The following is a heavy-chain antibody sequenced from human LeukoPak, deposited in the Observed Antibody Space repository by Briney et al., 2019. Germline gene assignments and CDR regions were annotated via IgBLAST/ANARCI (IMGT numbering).Heavy chain of an antibody. V-gene: IGHV4-34*01. CDR1: GGSISSYY. Sequence: PSETLSLTCTVSGGSISSYYWSWIRQPPGKGLEWIGEINHSGSTNYNPSLKSRVTISVDTSKNQFSLKLSSVTAADTAVYYCARADYDILTGYYYGVGSYFDYWGQGTLVTVSS. CDR3: ARADYDILTGYYYGVGSYFDY. CDR2: INHSGST. J-gene: IGHJ4*02. D-gene: IGHD3-9*01.